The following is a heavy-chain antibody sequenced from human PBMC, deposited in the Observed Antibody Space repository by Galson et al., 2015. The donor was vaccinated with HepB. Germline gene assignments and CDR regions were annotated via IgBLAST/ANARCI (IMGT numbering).Heavy chain of an antibody. D-gene: IGHD2-15*01. Sequence: QSGAEVKKPGESLRISCKGSGYSFTSYWISWVRQMPGEGLEWMGRIDPSDSYTNYSPSFQGHVTISADKSISTAYLQWSSLKASDTAMYYCARFPYCSGGSCYSGWFDPWGQGTLVTVSS. CDR1: GYSFTSYW. CDR2: IDPSDSYT. CDR3: ARFPYCSGGSCYSGWFDP. J-gene: IGHJ5*02. V-gene: IGHV5-10-1*01.